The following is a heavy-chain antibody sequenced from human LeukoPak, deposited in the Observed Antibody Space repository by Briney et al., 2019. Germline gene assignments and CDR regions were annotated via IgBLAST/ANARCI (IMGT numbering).Heavy chain of an antibody. CDR2: ISGSGGST. J-gene: IGHJ3*02. CDR1: GFTFSSYA. D-gene: IGHD6-13*01. CDR3: AKDSSSWGAFDI. V-gene: IGHV3-23*01. Sequence: GGSLRLSCAASGFTFSSYAMSWVRQAPGKGLEWVSAISGSGGSTYYADSVKARFTISRDNSKNTLYLQMNSLRAEDTAVYYCAKDSSSWGAFDIWGQGTMVTVSS.